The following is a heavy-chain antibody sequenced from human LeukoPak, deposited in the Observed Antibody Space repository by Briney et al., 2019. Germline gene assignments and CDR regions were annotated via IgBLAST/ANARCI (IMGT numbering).Heavy chain of an antibody. J-gene: IGHJ4*02. Sequence: GASVKVSCKVSGYTLTELSMHWLRQAPGKGLEWMGGFDPEDGETIYAQKFQGRVTMTEDTSTDTAYMELSSLRSEDTAVYYCATQGVVVTAVEIHFDYWGQGTLVTVSS. D-gene: IGHD2-21*02. V-gene: IGHV1-24*01. CDR2: FDPEDGET. CDR1: GYTLTELS. CDR3: ATQGVVVTAVEIHFDY.